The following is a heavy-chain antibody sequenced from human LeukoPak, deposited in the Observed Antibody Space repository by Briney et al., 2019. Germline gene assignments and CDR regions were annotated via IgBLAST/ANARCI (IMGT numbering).Heavy chain of an antibody. CDR3: ARATAGTTLFEGIDY. CDR2: TNHSGST. CDR1: GGSLSDYF. D-gene: IGHD1-1*01. V-gene: IGHV4-34*01. J-gene: IGHJ4*02. Sequence: SETLSLTCAVYGGSLSDYFWTWIPQPPGKGLEWIGETNHSGSTNYNTSLKSRVTISVDTSRNQFSLRLSSVTAADTAVYYCARATAGTTLFEGIDYWGQGTLVTVSS.